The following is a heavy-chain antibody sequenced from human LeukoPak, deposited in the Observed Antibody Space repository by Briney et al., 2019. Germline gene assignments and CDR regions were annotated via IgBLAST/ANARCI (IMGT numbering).Heavy chain of an antibody. Sequence: ASVKVSCKASGYTLTSYGINWVRQAPGQGLEWMGWISAYNGDTNYAQKLQGRVTMTTDTSTSTAYMELSSLRSEDTAVYYCARGRIVVITSYYYYYMDVWGKGTLVTISS. D-gene: IGHD3-22*01. V-gene: IGHV1-18*01. J-gene: IGHJ6*03. CDR3: ARGRIVVITSYYYYYMDV. CDR2: ISAYNGDT. CDR1: GYTLTSYG.